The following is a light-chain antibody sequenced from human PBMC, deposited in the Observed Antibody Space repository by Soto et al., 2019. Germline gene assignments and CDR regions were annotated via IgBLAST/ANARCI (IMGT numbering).Light chain of an antibody. V-gene: IGKV3D-7*01. Sequence: PGERVTLSCRASQSVSSSYLTWYQQKPGQAPRLLIYGASTRATGIPARFSGSGSGTDFTLTISSLQPEDFAVYYCQQDYNPLTVGGGTKVDIK. CDR3: QQDYNPLT. CDR2: GAS. CDR1: QSVSSSY. J-gene: IGKJ4*01.